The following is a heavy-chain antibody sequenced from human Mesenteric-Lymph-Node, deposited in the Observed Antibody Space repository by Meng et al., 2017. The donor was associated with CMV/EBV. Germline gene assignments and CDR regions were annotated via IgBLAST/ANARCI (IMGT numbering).Heavy chain of an antibody. D-gene: IGHD2-2*01. CDR3: AREQSTLSAVTVPAAKAYFDP. Sequence: SYTFTWVRQAPEQGLEWMGRIIPVLRLATIAQKFQGRLTITADRSTNTAYMELSRLRSDDTAVYFCAREQSTLSAVTVPAAKAYFDPWGQGTLVTVSS. CDR2: IIPVLRLA. V-gene: IGHV1-69*04. J-gene: IGHJ5*02. CDR1: SYT.